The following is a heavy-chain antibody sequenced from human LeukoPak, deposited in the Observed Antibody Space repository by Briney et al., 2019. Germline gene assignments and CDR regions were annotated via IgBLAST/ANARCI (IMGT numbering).Heavy chain of an antibody. CDR1: GFTFSSYA. V-gene: IGHV3-23*01. CDR2: ISGSGGST. Sequence: GGSLRLSCAASGFTFSSYAMSWVRQAPGKGLEWVSAISGSGGSTYYADSVKGRFTISRDNSKNTLYLQMNSLRAEDTAVYYCAKDWILRYLDGLVHPNFDYWGQGTLVTVSS. D-gene: IGHD3-9*01. J-gene: IGHJ4*02. CDR3: AKDWILRYLDGLVHPNFDY.